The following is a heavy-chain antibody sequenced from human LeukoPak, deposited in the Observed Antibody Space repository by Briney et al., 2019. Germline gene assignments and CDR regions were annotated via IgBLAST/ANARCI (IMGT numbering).Heavy chain of an antibody. J-gene: IGHJ3*02. V-gene: IGHV1-2*06. D-gene: IGHD6-19*01. CDR3: AREISQSSGWVDAFDI. CDR2: INPNSGGT. Sequence: ASVKVSCKASGYTFTGYYMHWVRQAPGQGLEWMGRINPNSGGTNYAQKFQGRVTMTRDTSISTAYMELSRLRSEDTAVYYCAREISQSSGWVDAFDIWGQGTMVTVSS. CDR1: GYTFTGYY.